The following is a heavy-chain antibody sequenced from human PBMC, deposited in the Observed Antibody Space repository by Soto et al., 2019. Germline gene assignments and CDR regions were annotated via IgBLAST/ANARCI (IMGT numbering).Heavy chain of an antibody. CDR1: GFTFTDYG. V-gene: IGHV3-30*18. Sequence: QVQLVESGGGVVQPGRSLRLSCADSGFTFTDYGMHWVRQAPGKGLEWVAVISYDGSNKNYADSVKGRFTISRDNSKNXXYLQMTSRTAEDTAVYYCAKDTYYHDSSGYYVFDYWGQGTLVTVSS. J-gene: IGHJ4*02. CDR3: AKDTYYHDSSGYYVFDY. CDR2: ISYDGSNK. D-gene: IGHD3-22*01.